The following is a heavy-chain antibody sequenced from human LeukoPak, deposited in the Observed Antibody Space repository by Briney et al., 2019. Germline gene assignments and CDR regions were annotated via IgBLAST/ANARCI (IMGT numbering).Heavy chain of an antibody. D-gene: IGHD3-22*01. Sequence: GRSLRLSCAASGFTFSSYAMHWVRQAPGKGLEWVAVISYDGSNKYYADSVKGRFTISRDNSKNTLYLQMNSLRAEDTAVYYCARVGGQKTYYYDSSDNPSGYGMDVRGQGTTVTVSS. CDR1: GFTFSSYA. CDR3: ARVGGQKTYYYDSSDNPSGYGMDV. CDR2: ISYDGSNK. V-gene: IGHV3-30-3*01. J-gene: IGHJ6*02.